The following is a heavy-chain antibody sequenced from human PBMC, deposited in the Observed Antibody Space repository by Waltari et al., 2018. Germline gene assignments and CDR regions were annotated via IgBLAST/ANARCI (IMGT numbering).Heavy chain of an antibody. Sequence: EVQLVESGGGLVQPGGSLRPSCEASGLIFSTYRMPWARQGPGKGLVWVSRIDNGDGSGTSYADSVKGRFTISRDNAKNTLYLQMNSLRAEDTGVYYCARDHYYSKDVWGTGTTVTVSS. CDR1: GLIFSTYR. V-gene: IGHV3-74*01. J-gene: IGHJ6*04. CDR3: ARDHYYSKDV. CDR2: IDNGDGSGT.